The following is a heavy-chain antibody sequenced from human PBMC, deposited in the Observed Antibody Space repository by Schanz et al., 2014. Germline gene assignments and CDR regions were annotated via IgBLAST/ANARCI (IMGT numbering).Heavy chain of an antibody. D-gene: IGHD2-15*01. Sequence: EVHLVESGGGLVKRGESLRLSCSASGFTFSSYSMNWVRQAPGKGLEWVSYICSSGNTIYYADSVKGRFTISRDNAKNSLYLQMNSLSADDTAVFYCAKGMGYCSGGTCYDYYYYGLDVWGQGTTVTVSS. V-gene: IGHV3-21*05. CDR1: GFTFSSYS. CDR3: AKGMGYCSGGTCYDYYYYGLDV. CDR2: ICSSGNTI. J-gene: IGHJ6*02.